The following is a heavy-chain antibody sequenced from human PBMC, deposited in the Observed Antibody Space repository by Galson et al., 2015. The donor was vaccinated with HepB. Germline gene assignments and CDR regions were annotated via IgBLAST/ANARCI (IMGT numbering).Heavy chain of an antibody. CDR2: IAYDGSNK. V-gene: IGHV3-30-3*01. Sequence: LRLSCAASGFTFSSYAMHWVRQAPGKGLEWVADIAYDGSNKYYADSVKGRFTISRDNPKNTLYLQMNSLRAEDTAFYYCARAATKYTGSPFDYWGQGTPVTVSS. D-gene: IGHD6-6*01. J-gene: IGHJ4*02. CDR1: GFTFSSYA. CDR3: ARAATKYTGSPFDY.